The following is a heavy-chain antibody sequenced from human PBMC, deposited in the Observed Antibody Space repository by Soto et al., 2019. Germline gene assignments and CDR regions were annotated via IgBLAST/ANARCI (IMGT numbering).Heavy chain of an antibody. CDR2: ISSSGSTI. CDR3: ARAFTYYYDSSGLNWFDP. V-gene: IGHV3-48*03. D-gene: IGHD3-22*01. Sequence: GGSLRLSCAASGFTFSSYEMNWVRQAPGKGLEWVSYISSSGSTIYYADSVKGRFTISRDNAKNSLYLQMNSLRAEDTAVYYCARAFTYYYDSSGLNWFDPWGQGTLVTVSS. J-gene: IGHJ5*02. CDR1: GFTFSSYE.